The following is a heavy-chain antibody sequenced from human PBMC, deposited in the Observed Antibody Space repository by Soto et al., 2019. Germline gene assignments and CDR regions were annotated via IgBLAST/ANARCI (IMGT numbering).Heavy chain of an antibody. Sequence: SETLSLTCAVSGYSISSGYYWGWLRQPPGKGLEWIGSFYHGGSTYYNPSLNSRVTLSIDMTNNHVSLILNSVTAADTAVYYCARVGPWVPYYSDSSPYTFENWFEPWGQGTLVTVSS. J-gene: IGHJ5*02. CDR3: ARVGPWVPYYSDSSPYTFENWFEP. D-gene: IGHD3-22*01. CDR2: FYHGGST. CDR1: GYSISSGYY. V-gene: IGHV4-38-2*01.